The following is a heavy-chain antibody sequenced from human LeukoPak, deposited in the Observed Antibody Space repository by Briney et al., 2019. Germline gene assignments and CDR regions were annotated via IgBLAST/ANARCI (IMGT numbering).Heavy chain of an antibody. D-gene: IGHD3-16*01. CDR3: ALLLGGNFHF. CDR1: GFVVTANY. CDR2: ISIGGDT. Sequence: GGSLRLSCAGSGFVVTANYLAWARQAPGKGLEWVSTISIGGDTYYGDSVKGRSAISRDESTNTLSLHLDSLRVEDMGVYYCALLLGGNFHFRGQGTQVTVAS. J-gene: IGHJ4*02. V-gene: IGHV3-53*01.